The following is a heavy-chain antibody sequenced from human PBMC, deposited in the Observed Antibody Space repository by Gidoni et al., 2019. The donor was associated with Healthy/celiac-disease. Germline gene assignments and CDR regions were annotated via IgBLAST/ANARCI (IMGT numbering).Heavy chain of an antibody. CDR1: GYTFTSYY. V-gene: IGHV1-46*01. J-gene: IGHJ6*03. Sequence: QVQLVQSGAEVKKPGSSVKVSCNASGYTFTSYYMHWVRQAPGQGLEWMGIINPSGGSTSYAQKFQGRVTMTRDTSTSTVYMELSSLRSEDTAVYYCARVRSDYYYMDVWGKGTTVTVSS. CDR3: ARVRSDYYYMDV. CDR2: INPSGGST.